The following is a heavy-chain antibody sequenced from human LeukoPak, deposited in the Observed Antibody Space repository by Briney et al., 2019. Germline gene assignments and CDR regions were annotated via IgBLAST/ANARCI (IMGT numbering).Heavy chain of an antibody. J-gene: IGHJ4*02. CDR1: GGTFSSYA. V-gene: IGHV1-69*06. Sequence: ASVKVSCKASGGTFSSYAISWVRQAPGQGLEWMGGIIPIFGTANYAQKFQGRVTITADKSTSTAYMELSSLRSEDTAVYYCARGRFCGGDCYPAFDSWGQGPLVTVSS. CDR3: ARGRFCGGDCYPAFDS. CDR2: IIPIFGTA. D-gene: IGHD2-21*02.